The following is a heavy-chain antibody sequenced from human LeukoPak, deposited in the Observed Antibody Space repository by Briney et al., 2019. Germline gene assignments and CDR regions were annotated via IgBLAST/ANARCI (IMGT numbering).Heavy chain of an antibody. CDR2: IWYDGSNK. CDR1: GFTFSSYG. D-gene: IGHD3-22*01. CDR3: AKLKYYYDSSGYYDY. J-gene: IGHJ4*02. V-gene: IGHV3-33*06. Sequence: GGSLRLSCAASGFTFSSYGMHWVRQAPGKGLEWVAVIWYDGSNKYYADSVKGRSTISRDNSKNTLYLQMNSLRAEDTAVYYCAKLKYYYDSSGYYDYWGQGTLVTVSS.